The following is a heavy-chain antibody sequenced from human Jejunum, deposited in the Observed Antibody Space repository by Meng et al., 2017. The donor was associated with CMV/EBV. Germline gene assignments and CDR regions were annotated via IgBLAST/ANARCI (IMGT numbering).Heavy chain of an antibody. CDR3: ARRSGHCTGSCYEDY. Sequence: GFTFGDYGMIWGRQAQGKGLEWVSGVNENGRSTAYADSVKGRFTISRDNAKNSLFLQMNSLRDEDTALYHCARRSGHCTGSCYEDYWGQGTLVTVSS. J-gene: IGHJ4*02. CDR2: VNENGRST. V-gene: IGHV3-20*01. D-gene: IGHD2-8*02. CDR1: GFTFGDYG.